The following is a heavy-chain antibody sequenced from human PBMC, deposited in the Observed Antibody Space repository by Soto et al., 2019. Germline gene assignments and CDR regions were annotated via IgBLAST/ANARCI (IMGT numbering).Heavy chain of an antibody. CDR1: GFTVSHYN. D-gene: IGHD2-2*01. Sequence: QVQLVESGGGLVKPGGSLRLSCAASGFTVSHYNMGWIRQAPGKGLEWISYISGSGDTIYYADSVKGRFTISRDNAKNSLFLQITSLGADDTAVYFCARDARSSDTSWFYVDYWGQGTLVTVSS. J-gene: IGHJ4*02. CDR2: ISGSGDTI. V-gene: IGHV3-11*01. CDR3: ARDARSSDTSWFYVDY.